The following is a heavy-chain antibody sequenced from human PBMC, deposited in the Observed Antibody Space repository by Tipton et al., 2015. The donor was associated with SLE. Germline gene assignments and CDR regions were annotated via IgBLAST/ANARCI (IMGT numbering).Heavy chain of an antibody. D-gene: IGHD6-13*01. V-gene: IGHV1-2*02. CDR2: INPNSGGT. Sequence: QSGAEVKKPGSSVKVSCKASGGTFSSYAISWVRQAPGQGLEWMGWINPNSGGTNYAQKFQGRVTMTRDTSISTAYMELSRLRSDDTAVYYCARDGYPYAFDIWGQGTMVTVSS. J-gene: IGHJ3*02. CDR1: GGTFSSYA. CDR3: ARDGYPYAFDI.